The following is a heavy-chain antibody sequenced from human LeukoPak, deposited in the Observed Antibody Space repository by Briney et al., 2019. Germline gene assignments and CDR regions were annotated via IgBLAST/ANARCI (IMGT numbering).Heavy chain of an antibody. CDR1: GYSISSGYY. CDR2: IYHSGRT. V-gene: IGHV4-38-2*02. CDR3: ARDMLPDY. Sequence: SETLSLTCTVSGYSISSGYYWGWIRQPPGKGLEWIGSIYHSGRTYYNPSLKSRVTISVDTSKNQFSLKLSSVTAADTAVYYCARDMLPDYWGQGTLVTVSS. D-gene: IGHD3-16*01. J-gene: IGHJ4*02.